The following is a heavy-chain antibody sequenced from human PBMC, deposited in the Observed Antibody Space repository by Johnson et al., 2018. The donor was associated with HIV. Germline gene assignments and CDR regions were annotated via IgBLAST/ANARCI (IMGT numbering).Heavy chain of an antibody. J-gene: IGHJ3*02. Sequence: VQVVESGGGVVQPGGSLRLSCAASGLTVSSNYMNWVRQAPGKGLEWVSVIYSGGTTYYADSVKGRFTVSRDISKNTLYLRMNSLRAEDTAVYYCARDQDWGYYDSTAFDIWGQGTMVTVSS. CDR3: ARDQDWGYYDSTAFDI. CDR2: IYSGGTT. V-gene: IGHV3-66*02. CDR1: GLTVSSNY. D-gene: IGHD3-22*01.